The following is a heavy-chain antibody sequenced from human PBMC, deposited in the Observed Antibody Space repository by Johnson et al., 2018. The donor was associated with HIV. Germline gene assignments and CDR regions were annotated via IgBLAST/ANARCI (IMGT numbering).Heavy chain of an antibody. D-gene: IGHD5-24*01. Sequence: QVQLVESGGGVVQPGESLRLACAASGFTFKNSVMHWVRQAPGKGLAWVAVMSYDGSFQDYADSVRGRFTISRDNSRSTLFLEMINLRDEDTALYYCARQKNSQGRWLQFDAFDIWGQGTMVTVSS. CDR2: MSYDGSFQ. V-gene: IGHV3-30*01. CDR3: ARQKNSQGRWLQFDAFDI. CDR1: GFTFKNSV. J-gene: IGHJ3*02.